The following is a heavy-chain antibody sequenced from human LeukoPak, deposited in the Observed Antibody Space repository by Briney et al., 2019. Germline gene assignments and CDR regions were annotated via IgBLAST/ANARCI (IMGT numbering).Heavy chain of an antibody. CDR1: GYIFSDYY. CDR2: INPNSGGT. Sequence: ASVKVSCKASGYIFSDYYIHWVRQARGQGLEWMGWINPNSGGTYFAQKFEDRVTLTRDTSTNTGYMEMRSLTSDDTAAYYCARRKYDILTGSFHLDFWGQGTLVTVSS. J-gene: IGHJ4*02. CDR3: ARRKYDILTGSFHLDF. D-gene: IGHD3-9*01. V-gene: IGHV1-2*02.